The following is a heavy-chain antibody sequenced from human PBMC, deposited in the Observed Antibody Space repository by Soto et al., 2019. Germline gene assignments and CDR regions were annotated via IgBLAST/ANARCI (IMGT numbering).Heavy chain of an antibody. CDR2: FDPEDGET. V-gene: IGHV1-24*01. CDR3: ASSPSLDSAFEI. CDR1: GYTLTELS. Sequence: ASVKVSCKVSGYTLTELSMHWVRQAPGKGLEWMGSFDPEDGETIYAQKFQGRVTITADKSTSTAYMEQGSLRSEDTAVYYCASSPSLDSAFEIWGQGTMVTVSS. J-gene: IGHJ3*02. D-gene: IGHD1-26*01.